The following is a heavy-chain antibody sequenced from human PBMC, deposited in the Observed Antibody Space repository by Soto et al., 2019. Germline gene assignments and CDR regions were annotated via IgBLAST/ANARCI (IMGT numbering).Heavy chain of an antibody. V-gene: IGHV4-59*08. CDR1: GGSISSYY. CDR3: ARQVAAYYYYMDV. J-gene: IGHJ6*03. CDR2: IFYSGIT. Sequence: SETLSLTCTVSGGSISSYYWSWIRQPPGKGLEWIGYIFYSGITNYNPSLKSRVTISEDTSKNHFSLKLSSVTAADTAVYYCARQVAAYYYYMDVWGKGTTVTVSS. D-gene: IGHD6-25*01.